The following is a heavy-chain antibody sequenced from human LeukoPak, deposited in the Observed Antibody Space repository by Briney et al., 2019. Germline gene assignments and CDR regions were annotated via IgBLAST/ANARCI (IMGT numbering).Heavy chain of an antibody. D-gene: IGHD5-18*01. CDR1: GGTFSSYA. CDR2: INPILGIA. Sequence: SVKVSCKASGGTFSSYAISWVRQAPGQGLEWMGRINPILGIANYAQKFQGRVTITADKSTSTAYMELSSLRSEDTAVYYCARVAMVSPYWFDPWGQGTLVTVSS. CDR3: ARVAMVSPYWFDP. V-gene: IGHV1-69*04. J-gene: IGHJ5*02.